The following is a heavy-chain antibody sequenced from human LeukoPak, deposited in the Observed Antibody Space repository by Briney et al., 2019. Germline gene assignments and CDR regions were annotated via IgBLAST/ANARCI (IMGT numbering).Heavy chain of an antibody. CDR3: ARDGVLLWFGEFFDY. CDR2: ISSSSSYI. Sequence: GGSLRHSCAASGFTFSSYSMNWVRQAPGKGLEWVSSISSSSSYIYYAGSVKGRFTISRDNAKNSLYLQMNSLRAEDTAVYYCARDGVLLWFGEFFDYWGQGTLVTVSS. V-gene: IGHV3-21*01. J-gene: IGHJ4*02. D-gene: IGHD3-10*01. CDR1: GFTFSSYS.